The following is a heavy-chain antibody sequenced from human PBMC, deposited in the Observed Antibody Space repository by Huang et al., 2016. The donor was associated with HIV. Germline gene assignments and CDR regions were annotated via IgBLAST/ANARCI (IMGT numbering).Heavy chain of an antibody. CDR2: IHFDGSNK. Sequence: QVHLVESGGGVVQPGGSLTPSWATSRFTFNAYAMHWVRQAPGKGLEWVAFIHFDGSNKYYLDSVKGRFTISRDNSKNTLYLHMNSLRPEDTAVYYCAKDRGIRGVVPPGTFDYWGQGTLVTVSS. D-gene: IGHD3-10*01. V-gene: IGHV3-30*02. J-gene: IGHJ4*02. CDR3: AKDRGIRGVVPPGTFDY. CDR1: RFTFNAYA.